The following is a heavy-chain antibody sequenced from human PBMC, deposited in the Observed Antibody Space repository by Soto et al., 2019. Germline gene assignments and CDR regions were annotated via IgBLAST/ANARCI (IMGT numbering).Heavy chain of an antibody. D-gene: IGHD4-4*01. CDR3: ARDGYTLTPNYYYGMDV. Sequence: PSETLSLTCTVSGGSISSYYWSWIRQPPGKGLEWIGYIYYTGSTNYNPSLKSRVTISVDTSKSHFSLKLSSVTAADTAVYYCARDGYTLTPNYYYGMDVWGQGT. CDR2: IYYTGST. J-gene: IGHJ6*02. CDR1: GGSISSYY. V-gene: IGHV4-59*01.